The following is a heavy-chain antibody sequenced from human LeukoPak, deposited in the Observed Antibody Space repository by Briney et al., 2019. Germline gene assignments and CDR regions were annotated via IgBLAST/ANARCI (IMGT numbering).Heavy chain of an antibody. CDR2: MNPDSGNT. V-gene: IGHV1-8*03. CDR3: ARAKSIAARPRYYYYMDV. CDR1: GYAFTSYD. J-gene: IGHJ6*03. D-gene: IGHD6-6*01. Sequence: ASVKVSCKASGYAFTSYDINWVRQATGQGLEWMGWMNPDSGNTGYAQKFRGRVTITRNTSISTAYMELSSLRSEDTAVYYCARAKSIAARPRYYYYMDVWGKGTTVTASS.